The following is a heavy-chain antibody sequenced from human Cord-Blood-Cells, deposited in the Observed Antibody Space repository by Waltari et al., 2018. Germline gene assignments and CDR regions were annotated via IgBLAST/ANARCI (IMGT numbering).Heavy chain of an antibody. D-gene: IGHD6-13*01. Sequence: QVQLVQSGAEVKKPGSSVKVSCKASGGTFSSYAISWVRQAPGQGLEWMGEIIPIFGTATYAQQFQGRVTITADESTSTAYMELSSLRSEDTAVYYCARASPKYSSSWYWFDPWGQGTLVTVSS. CDR1: GGTFSSYA. CDR2: IIPIFGTA. V-gene: IGHV1-69*01. CDR3: ARASPKYSSSWYWFDP. J-gene: IGHJ5*02.